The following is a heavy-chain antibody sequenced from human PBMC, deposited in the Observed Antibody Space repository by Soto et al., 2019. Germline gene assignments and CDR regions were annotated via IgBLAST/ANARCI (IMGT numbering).Heavy chain of an antibody. D-gene: IGHD5-12*01. J-gene: IGHJ6*02. Sequence: GGSLRLSCAASGFTFSNAWMSWVRQAPGKGLEWVGRIKSKTDGGTTDYAAPVKGRFTISRDDSKNTLYLQMNSLKTEDTAVYYCTTDLRWLQYYYSYGMDVWGQGTTVTVSS. CDR3: TTDLRWLQYYYSYGMDV. CDR1: GFTFSNAW. V-gene: IGHV3-15*01. CDR2: IKSKTDGGTT.